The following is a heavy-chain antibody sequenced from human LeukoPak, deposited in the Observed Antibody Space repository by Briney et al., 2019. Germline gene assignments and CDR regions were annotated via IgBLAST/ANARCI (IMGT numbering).Heavy chain of an antibody. D-gene: IGHD6-13*01. CDR2: ISSNGGST. J-gene: IGHJ5*02. Sequence: GVSLRLFCSASGFTFSSFAIHWVRHAPGKPLEYVSAISSNGGSTYYADSVKGRFTISRDNSKNTVFLQMSSLRAEDTAVYYCVYSPRTAASHPWGQGTLVTVSS. CDR1: GFTFSSFA. CDR3: VYSPRTAASHP. V-gene: IGHV3-64D*06.